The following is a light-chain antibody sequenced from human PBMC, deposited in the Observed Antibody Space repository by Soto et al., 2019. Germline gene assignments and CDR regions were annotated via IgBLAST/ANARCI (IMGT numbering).Light chain of an antibody. CDR2: AAS. Sequence: IQMTQSPSTLSASVGDRVTITCRASQSISSWLAWYQQKPGKAPELLIYAASSLQSGVPSRFSGSGSGTDFTLTISSLQPEDFATYYCLQDYNYPRTFGQGTKVDIK. CDR1: QSISSW. V-gene: IGKV1-6*01. J-gene: IGKJ1*01. CDR3: LQDYNYPRT.